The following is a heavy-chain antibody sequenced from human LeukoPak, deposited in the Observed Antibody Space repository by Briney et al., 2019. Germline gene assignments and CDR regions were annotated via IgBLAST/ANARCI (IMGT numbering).Heavy chain of an antibody. D-gene: IGHD2/OR15-2a*01. CDR2: INSDGSWT. Sequence: GGSLRLSCAASGNYWMHWVRQVPGEGLVWVSHINSDGSWTSYADSVKGRFTISKDNAKNTVYLQMNSLRAEDTAVYYCVSFYETYWGRGTLVTVSS. CDR1: GNYW. CDR3: VSFYETY. V-gene: IGHV3-74*01. J-gene: IGHJ4*02.